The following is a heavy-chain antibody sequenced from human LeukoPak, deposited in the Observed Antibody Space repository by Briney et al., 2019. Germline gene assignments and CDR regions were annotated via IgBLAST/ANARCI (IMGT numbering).Heavy chain of an antibody. Sequence: GESLKIFCKTSGYSFTSYWIGWVRQMPGKGLEWMGIIYPGGSDTRYSPSFQGQVTMSVDKSSSTAYLQWATLKASGTAIYFCARLSTRLLDHWGQGTRVTVSS. CDR3: ARLSTRLLDH. D-gene: IGHD3-3*01. J-gene: IGHJ4*02. V-gene: IGHV5-51*01. CDR2: IYPGGSDT. CDR1: GYSFTSYW.